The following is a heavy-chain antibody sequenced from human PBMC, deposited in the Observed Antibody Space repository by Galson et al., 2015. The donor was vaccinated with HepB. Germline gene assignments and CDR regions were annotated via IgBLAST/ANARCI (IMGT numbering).Heavy chain of an antibody. CDR2: IIPIFGTA. J-gene: IGHJ4*02. D-gene: IGHD4-17*01. CDR3: ARDYVYGDFQTSGYFDY. Sequence: SCKASGGTFSSYAISWVRQAPGQGLEWMGGIIPIFGTANYAQKFQGRVTITADESTSTAYMELSSLRSEDTAVYYCARDYVYGDFQTSGYFDYWGQGTLVTVSS. CDR1: GGTFSSYA. V-gene: IGHV1-69*01.